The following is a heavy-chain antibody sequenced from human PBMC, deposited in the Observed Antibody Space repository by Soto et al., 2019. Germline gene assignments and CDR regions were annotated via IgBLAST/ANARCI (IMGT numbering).Heavy chain of an antibody. Sequence: SETLSLTCTVSGGSISSGGYYWSWIRQHPGKGLEWIGYIYYSGSTYYNPSLKSRVTISVDTSKNQFSLKLSSVTVADTAVYYCASYHDSSSWYGYWGQGTLATVSS. D-gene: IGHD6-13*01. CDR3: ASYHDSSSWYGY. V-gene: IGHV4-31*03. J-gene: IGHJ4*02. CDR2: IYYSGST. CDR1: GGSISSGGYY.